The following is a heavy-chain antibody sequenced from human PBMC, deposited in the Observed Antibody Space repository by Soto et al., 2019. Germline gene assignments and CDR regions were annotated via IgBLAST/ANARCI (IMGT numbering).Heavy chain of an antibody. CDR2: IWYDGSNK. J-gene: IGHJ4*02. D-gene: IGHD3-16*01. V-gene: IGHV3-33*01. CDR1: GFTFSSYG. Sequence: PGGSLRLSCAASGFTFSSYGMHWVRQAPGKGLEWVAVIWYDGSNKYYADSVKGRFTISRDNSKNTLYLQMNSLRAEDTAVYYCARVRGRVPAPFDYWGQGTLVTVSS. CDR3: ARVRGRVPAPFDY.